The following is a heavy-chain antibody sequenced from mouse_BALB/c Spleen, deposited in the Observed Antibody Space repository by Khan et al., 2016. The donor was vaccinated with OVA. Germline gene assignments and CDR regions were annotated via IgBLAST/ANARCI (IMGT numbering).Heavy chain of an antibody. CDR2: ISYSGST. CDR3: DRTARMEY. D-gene: IGHD1-2*01. Sequence: EVQLVESGPGLVKPSQSLSLTCTVTGYSITNGDGWNLIRQFPGNKLGLVGYISYSGSTNYNPSLNSRISITRDTSENPFFLQLNYVTTEDTATYHCDRTARMEYWGQGTTLTVSS. CDR1: GYSITNGDG. V-gene: IGHV3-1*02. J-gene: IGHJ2*01.